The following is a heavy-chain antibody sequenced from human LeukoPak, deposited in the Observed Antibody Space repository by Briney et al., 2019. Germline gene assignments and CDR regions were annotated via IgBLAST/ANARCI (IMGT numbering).Heavy chain of an antibody. CDR1: GGSISSYY. V-gene: IGHV4-59*13. J-gene: IGHJ3*02. CDR2: MYYSGST. Sequence: SETLSLTCTVSGGSISSYYWRGMRQPPGRGLEGIGYMYYSGSTHYNPSPQSRVTIPLDTSKNAFSLTLSSVTAADTAVYYCATSRDAFDIWGQGTMVTVSS. CDR3: ATSRDAFDI.